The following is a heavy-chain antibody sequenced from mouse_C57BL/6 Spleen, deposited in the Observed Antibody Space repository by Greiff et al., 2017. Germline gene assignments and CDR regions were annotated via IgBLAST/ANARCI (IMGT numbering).Heavy chain of an antibody. V-gene: IGHV1-22*01. CDR2: INPNNGGT. J-gene: IGHJ1*03. CDR3: ARSAYGSSYYWYFDV. Sequence: EVQLQQSGPELVKPGASVKMSCKASGYTFTDYNMHWVKQSHGKSLEWIGYINPNNGGTSYNQKFKGKATLTVNKSSSTAYMELRSLTSEDSAVYYCARSAYGSSYYWYFDVWGTGTTVTVSS. D-gene: IGHD1-1*01. CDR1: GYTFTDYN.